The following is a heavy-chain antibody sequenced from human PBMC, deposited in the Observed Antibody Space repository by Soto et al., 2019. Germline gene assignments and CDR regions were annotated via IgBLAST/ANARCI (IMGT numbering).Heavy chain of an antibody. CDR1: GYPFIAYY. CDR2: INPDGGAT. Sequence: ASVQVSCKAPGYPFIAYYIHCGRQAPGQGLEWMGWINPDGGATNYAQKFQGRVTMTSDTSISAASMELSRLRSDDTAVYYCARDRGSSWYDTLEDWGQGTLVTVS. J-gene: IGHJ4*02. V-gene: IGHV1-2*02. CDR3: ARDRGSSWYDTLED. D-gene: IGHD6-19*01.